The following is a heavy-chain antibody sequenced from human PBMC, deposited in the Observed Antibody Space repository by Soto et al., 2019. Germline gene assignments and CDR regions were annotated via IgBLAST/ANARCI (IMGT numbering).Heavy chain of an antibody. Sequence: QVQLQESGPGLVKPSETLSLTCTVSGDSISSSYWSWIRQPPGKGLEWIVYIYYSGSTDYKPSLKSRVTISVHTSKNQFSLELSSVTAADTAVYYCAREGYGEDYWYFDLWGRGTLVTVSS. J-gene: IGHJ2*01. CDR1: GDSISSSY. V-gene: IGHV4-59*01. CDR3: AREGYGEDYWYFDL. D-gene: IGHD4-17*01. CDR2: IYYSGST.